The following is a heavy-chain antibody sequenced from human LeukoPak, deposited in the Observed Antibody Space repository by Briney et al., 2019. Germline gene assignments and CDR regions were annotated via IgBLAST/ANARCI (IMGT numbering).Heavy chain of an antibody. J-gene: IGHJ5*02. V-gene: IGHV3-30-3*01. CDR2: ISYDGSNK. CDR1: GFTFSSYA. D-gene: IGHD2-2*01. Sequence: PGGSRRLSCAASGFTFSSYAMHWVRQAPGKGLEWVAVISYDGSNKYYADSVKGRFTISRDNSKNTLYLQMNSLRAEDTAVYYCAKDPGGYCSSTSCNSWGQGTLVTVSS. CDR3: AKDPGGYCSSTSCNS.